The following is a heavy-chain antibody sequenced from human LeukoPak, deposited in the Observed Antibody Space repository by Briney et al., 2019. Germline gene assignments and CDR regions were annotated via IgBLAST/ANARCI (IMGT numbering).Heavy chain of an antibody. CDR3: ARHQYITMIVVVIPLEMDV. J-gene: IGHJ6*04. V-gene: IGHV4-34*01. CDR2: INHSGST. Sequence: SETLSLTCAVYGGSFSGYYWSWIRQPPGKGLEWIGEINHSGSTNYNPSLKSRVTISVDTSKNQFSLKLSSVTAADTAVYYCARHQYITMIVVVIPLEMDVWGKGTTVTISS. D-gene: IGHD3-22*01. CDR1: GGSFSGYY.